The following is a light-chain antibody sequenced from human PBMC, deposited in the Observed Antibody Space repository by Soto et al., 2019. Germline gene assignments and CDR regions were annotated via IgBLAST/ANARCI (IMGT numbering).Light chain of an antibody. CDR2: GAS. V-gene: IGKV3-15*01. J-gene: IGKJ5*01. CDR1: HSVSSS. Sequence: EVVMTQSPATLSVSPGERATLSCRASHSVSSSLAWYQQKPGQAPRLLISGASTRAAGIPARFSGSGSGTEFTLTISSLEPDDFAVYYCQQRADWPITFGQGTRLE. CDR3: QQRADWPIT.